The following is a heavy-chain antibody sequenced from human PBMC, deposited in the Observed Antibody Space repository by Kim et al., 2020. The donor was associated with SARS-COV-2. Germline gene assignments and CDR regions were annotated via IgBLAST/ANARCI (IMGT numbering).Heavy chain of an antibody. Sequence: GGSLRLSCAASGFTFSSYGMHWVRQAPGKGLEWVAVISYDGSKKKYVDSVKGRFTISRDNSKNTLYLQMNSLRAEDTAVYYCAKGLDCGGNWGGGSDPWGQGALVTVSS. CDR2: ISYDGSKK. V-gene: IGHV3-30*18. CDR3: AKGLDCGGNWGGGSDP. D-gene: IGHD2-21*01. CDR1: GFTFSSYG. J-gene: IGHJ5*02.